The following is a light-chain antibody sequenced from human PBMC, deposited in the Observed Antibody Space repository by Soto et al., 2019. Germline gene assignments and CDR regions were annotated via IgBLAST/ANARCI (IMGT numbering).Light chain of an antibody. Sequence: DIVMTQSPDSLAVSLGERATINCKYSQSVLYSSNNANYLAWYQQKPGQPPKLLLYWASTRASVVPDRFSGSGSGTDFSLIISSLQAEDVAVYYCQQYYATPFTFAPGTKVDI. V-gene: IGKV4-1*01. CDR2: WAS. CDR3: QQYYATPFT. CDR1: QSVLYSSNNANY. J-gene: IGKJ3*01.